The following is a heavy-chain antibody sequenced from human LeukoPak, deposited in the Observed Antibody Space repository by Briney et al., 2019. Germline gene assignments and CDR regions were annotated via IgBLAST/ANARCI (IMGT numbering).Heavy chain of an antibody. J-gene: IGHJ5*02. V-gene: IGHV1-2*06. Sequence: ASVKVSCKASGYTFTGYYMHWVRQAPGQGLEWMGRINPNSGGTNYAQKFQGRVTMTRDTSISTAYMELSRLRSDDTAVYYCARRANIVVVPAAIRNWFDPWGQGTLVTVSS. CDR3: ARRANIVVVPAAIRNWFDP. D-gene: IGHD2-2*02. CDR1: GYTFTGYY. CDR2: INPNSGGT.